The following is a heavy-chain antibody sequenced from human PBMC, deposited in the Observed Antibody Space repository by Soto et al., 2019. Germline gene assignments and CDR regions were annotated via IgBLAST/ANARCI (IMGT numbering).Heavy chain of an antibody. Sequence: EVQLVESGGGLVQPGGSLRLSCAGSGFTLSNYWRHWVRQAPGKGLEWVSRIDHDGPTDYADSVRGRFTISRDNAENTLYMQMNSLRPEDTVVYYCVRASHGDYWGQGTLVTVSS. V-gene: IGHV3-74*01. CDR2: IDHDGPT. CDR1: GFTLSNYW. D-gene: IGHD5-12*01. J-gene: IGHJ4*02. CDR3: VRASHGDY.